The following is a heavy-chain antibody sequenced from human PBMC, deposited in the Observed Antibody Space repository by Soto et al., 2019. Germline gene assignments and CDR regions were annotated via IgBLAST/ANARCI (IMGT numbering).Heavy chain of an antibody. CDR3: AGFTTLGRLLPSQGPFAEYFQH. CDR2: INHSGSN. J-gene: IGHJ1*01. D-gene: IGHD3-22*01. CDR1: GGSFSTYY. V-gene: IGHV4-34*01. Sequence: SETLSLTCAVSGGSFSTYYYNWIRQSPGKGLEWIGEINHSGSNNYSPSLKSRVTMSLDTSKNQFSLKLSSVTAADTAVYYCAGFTTLGRLLPSQGPFAEYFQHWGQGTLVTVSS.